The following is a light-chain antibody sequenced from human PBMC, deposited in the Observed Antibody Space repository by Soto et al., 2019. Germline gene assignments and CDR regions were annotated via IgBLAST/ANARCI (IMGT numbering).Light chain of an antibody. CDR1: RSNIGAGYD. CDR2: GNS. Sequence: QSVLTQPPSVSGAPGQRVTISCTGSRSNIGAGYDVHWYPQLPGTAPKLLIYGNSNRPSGVPDRFSGSKYGTSASLAITGIQAEDEADYYFQSYDSSLSGSVFGGGTKLTVL. V-gene: IGLV1-40*01. J-gene: IGLJ3*02. CDR3: QSYDSSLSGSV.